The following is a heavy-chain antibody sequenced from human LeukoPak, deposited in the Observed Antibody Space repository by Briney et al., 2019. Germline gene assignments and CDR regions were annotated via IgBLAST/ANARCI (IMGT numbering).Heavy chain of an antibody. V-gene: IGHV3-48*03. CDR3: AKVTYDYVWGSYEN. Sequence: GGSLRLSCAASGFTFSNYEINWVRQAPGRGLEWISYISGSGSTIYYADSVKGRFTITRDNSKNTVHLQMNGLRAEDTAVYHCAKVTYDYVWGSYENWGQGTLVTVSS. J-gene: IGHJ4*02. CDR2: ISGSGSTI. D-gene: IGHD3-16*01. CDR1: GFTFSNYE.